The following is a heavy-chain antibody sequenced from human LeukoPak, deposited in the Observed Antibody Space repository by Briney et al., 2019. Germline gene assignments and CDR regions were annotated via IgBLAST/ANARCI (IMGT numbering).Heavy chain of an antibody. CDR1: GYTFTGYY. CDR3: AREDAGGDDGNFDY. V-gene: IGHV1-2*02. J-gene: IGHJ4*02. CDR2: INPNSGGT. D-gene: IGHD2-21*01. Sequence: ASVKVSCKASGYTFTGYYMHWVRQAPGQGLEWMGWINPNSGGTNYAQEFQGRVTMTRDTSISTAYMELSRLRSDDTAVYYCAREDAGGDDGNFDYWGQGTLVTVSS.